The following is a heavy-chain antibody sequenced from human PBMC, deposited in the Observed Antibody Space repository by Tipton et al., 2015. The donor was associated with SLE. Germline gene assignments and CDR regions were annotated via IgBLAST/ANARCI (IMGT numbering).Heavy chain of an antibody. CDR2: VDYIGGT. Sequence: TLSLTCSVSGGSMTSNNYNWAWIRQPPGKGLEWIATVDYIGGTYPDPSLRRRVSILLDTSKNYFSLNLTSVTAADTAEYYCVRDEIVVIPAASYQYHYGMDVWGQGTTVTVSS. J-gene: IGHJ6*02. D-gene: IGHD2-2*01. CDR1: GGSMTSNNYN. CDR3: VRDEIVVIPAASYQYHYGMDV. V-gene: IGHV4-39*07.